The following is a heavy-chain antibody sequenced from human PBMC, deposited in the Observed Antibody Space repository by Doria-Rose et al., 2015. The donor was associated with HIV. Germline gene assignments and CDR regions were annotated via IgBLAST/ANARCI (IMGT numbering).Heavy chain of an antibody. J-gene: IGHJ4*02. CDR2: IFSEDER. CDR1: GVSLSSPGMG. V-gene: IGHV2-26*01. D-gene: IGHD6-13*01. CDR3: ARIKSSRWYHKYYFDF. Sequence: QVTLKESGPVLVKPTETLTLTCTVSGVSLSSPGMGVSWIRQPPGKALEWLANIFSEDERSYKASLESRLTISRGTSKCQVVLTMTDMDPVDTATYYCARIKSSRWYHKYYFDFWGQGTLVIVSA.